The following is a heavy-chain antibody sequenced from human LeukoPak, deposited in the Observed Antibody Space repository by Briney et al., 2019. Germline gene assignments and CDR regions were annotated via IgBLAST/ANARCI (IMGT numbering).Heavy chain of an antibody. D-gene: IGHD1-26*01. CDR1: GFTFSSYE. CDR2: ISSSGSTI. J-gene: IGHJ4*02. CDR3: ARDYGRRLDY. V-gene: IGHV3-48*03. Sequence: GGSLRLSCAASGFTFSSYEMNWVRQAPGKGLEWVSYISSSGSTIYYADSVKGRFTISRDNAKNTLYLQMNSLRAEDTAVYYCARDYGRRLDYWGQGTLVTVSS.